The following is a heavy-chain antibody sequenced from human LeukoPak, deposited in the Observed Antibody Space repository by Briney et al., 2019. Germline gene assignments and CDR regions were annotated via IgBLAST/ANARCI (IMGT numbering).Heavy chain of an antibody. Sequence: SETLSLTCTVSGDPITSGGYYWSWIRQPPGKELEWIGYFHYSGTTNYNPSLKSRVTISVDTSKNQFSLKLRFVTAADTAVYYCARTYSSGAFDIWGQGTMVTVSS. CDR2: FHYSGTT. J-gene: IGHJ3*02. D-gene: IGHD6-25*01. V-gene: IGHV4-61*08. CDR1: GDPITSGGYY. CDR3: ARTYSSGAFDI.